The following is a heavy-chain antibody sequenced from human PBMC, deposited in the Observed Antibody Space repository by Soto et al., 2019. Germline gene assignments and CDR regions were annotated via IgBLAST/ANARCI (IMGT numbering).Heavy chain of an antibody. CDR1: GFTFSNYA. Sequence: QVQLVESGGGVVQPGRSLRLSCAASGFTFSNYAMHWVRHAPGKGLECVAVISYNGGNRFYRDYVKGRFTISRDNSKNIVHLQIDRLRYEDAVVYYCARGDREDTAVVIGVRPGEYGVDVWGQGTTVTVSS. CDR3: ARGDREDTAVVIGVRPGEYGVDV. V-gene: IGHV3-30*04. J-gene: IGHJ6*02. CDR2: ISYNGGNR. D-gene: IGHD2-15*01.